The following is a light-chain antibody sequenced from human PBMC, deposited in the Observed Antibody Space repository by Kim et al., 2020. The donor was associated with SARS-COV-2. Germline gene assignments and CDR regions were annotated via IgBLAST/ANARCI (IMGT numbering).Light chain of an antibody. CDR2: GAS. J-gene: IGKJ5*01. CDR3: QQTHTAPLT. CDR1: QHIRTS. V-gene: IGKV1-39*01. Sequence: ASVGDRVTSTCRTSQHIRTSLTGYQQEPGKPPKLLIYGASNLQSGVPSRFSGSGSGSDFTLTITSLHPEDSATYYCQQTHTAPLTFGQGTRLEIK.